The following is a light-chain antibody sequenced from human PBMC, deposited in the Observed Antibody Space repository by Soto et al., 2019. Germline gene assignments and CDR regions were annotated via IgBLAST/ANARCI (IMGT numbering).Light chain of an antibody. CDR2: STS. CDR3: LLYYGGAS. CDR1: TGAVTSGYY. Sequence: QTVVTQEPSLTVSPGGTVTLPCASSTGAVTSGYYPTWFQQKPGQAPRALIYSTSNKPSWTPARFSGSLLGGKAALTLSSVQPEDEAEYYCLLYYGGASFGGGTKLTVL. V-gene: IGLV7-43*01. J-gene: IGLJ2*01.